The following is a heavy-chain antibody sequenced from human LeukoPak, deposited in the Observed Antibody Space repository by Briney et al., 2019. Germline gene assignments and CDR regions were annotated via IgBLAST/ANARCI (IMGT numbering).Heavy chain of an antibody. CDR1: GFTVSNYA. Sequence: GGSLRLSCAASGFTVSNYAMSWVRQAPGQGLDWVSAISDSGVTAYYADSVKGRFTISRDNSKSTLYLQMNSLRAEDTAVYYCANLNAPYWGNFDYWGQGTLVTVSS. V-gene: IGHV3-23*01. CDR3: ANLNAPYWGNFDY. D-gene: IGHD3-16*01. J-gene: IGHJ4*02. CDR2: ISDSGVTA.